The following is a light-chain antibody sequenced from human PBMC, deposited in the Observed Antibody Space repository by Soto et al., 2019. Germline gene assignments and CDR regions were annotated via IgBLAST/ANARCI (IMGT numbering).Light chain of an antibody. CDR1: SSDVGSYNL. CDR3: CSYAASSTFYV. J-gene: IGLJ1*01. Sequence: QSVLTQPASVSGSPGQSITISCTGTSSDVGSYNLVSWYQQHPGKAPKLMIYEGSKRPSGVSNRFSGSKSGNTASLTISGLQAEDEADYYCCSYAASSTFYVFGTGTKVTVL. CDR2: EGS. V-gene: IGLV2-23*03.